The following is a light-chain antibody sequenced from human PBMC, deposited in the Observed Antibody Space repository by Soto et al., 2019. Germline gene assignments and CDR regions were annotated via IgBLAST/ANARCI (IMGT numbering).Light chain of an antibody. J-gene: IGKJ4*01. Sequence: DIQMTQSPYSLSSSVGDRVPLPWWASQGISNYLAWYQQKPGKVPKLLIYAASTLQSGVPSRFSGSGSGTDFTLTISSLQPEDVATYYCQKYNSAPLTFGGGTKVDIK. CDR1: QGISNY. CDR3: QKYNSAPLT. V-gene: IGKV1-27*01. CDR2: AAS.